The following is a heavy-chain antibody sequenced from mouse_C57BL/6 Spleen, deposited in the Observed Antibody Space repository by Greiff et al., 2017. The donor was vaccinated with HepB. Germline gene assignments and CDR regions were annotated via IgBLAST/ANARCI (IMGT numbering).Heavy chain of an antibody. Sequence: VQLKQSGPELVKPGASVKMSCKASGYTFTDYNMHWVKQSHGKSLEWIGYINPNNGGTSYNRKFKGKATLTVNKSSSTAYMELRSLTSEDSAVYYCARGGSGNFDYWGQGTTLTVSS. CDR1: GYTFTDYN. D-gene: IGHD1-1*01. CDR2: INPNNGGT. V-gene: IGHV1-22*01. CDR3: ARGGSGNFDY. J-gene: IGHJ2*01.